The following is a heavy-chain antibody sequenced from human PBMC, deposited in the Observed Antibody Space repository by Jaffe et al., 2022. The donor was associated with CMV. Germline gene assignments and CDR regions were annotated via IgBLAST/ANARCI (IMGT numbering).Heavy chain of an antibody. J-gene: IGHJ5*02. CDR3: AREPSNYCSSTSCYLAGWFDP. CDR2: IIPILGIA. D-gene: IGHD2-2*01. V-gene: IGHV1-69*09. Sequence: QVQLVQSGAEVKKPGSSVKVSCKASGGTFSSYAISWVRQAPGQGLEWMGRIIPILGIANYAQKFQGRVTITADKSTSTAYMELSSLRSEDTAVYYCAREPSNYCSSTSCYLAGWFDPWGQGTLVTVSS. CDR1: GGTFSSYA.